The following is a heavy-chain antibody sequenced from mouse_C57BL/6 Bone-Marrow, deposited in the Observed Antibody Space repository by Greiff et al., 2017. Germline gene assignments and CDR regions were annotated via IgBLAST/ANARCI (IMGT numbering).Heavy chain of an antibody. CDR1: GYSFTGYY. CDR3: ARLSPYWYFDV. CDR2: IYPYNGVT. Sequence: EVMLVESGPELVKPGASVKLSCKASGYSFTGYYMHWVKQSPGNILDWIGYIYPYNGVTSYNQKFKGKATVTVDKSSSTAYMELRSLTSEDSAVYYCARLSPYWYFDVWGTGTTVTVSS. V-gene: IGHV1-31*01. J-gene: IGHJ1*03.